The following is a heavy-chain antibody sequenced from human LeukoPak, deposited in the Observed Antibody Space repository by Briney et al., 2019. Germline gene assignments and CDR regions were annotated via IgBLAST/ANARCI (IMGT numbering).Heavy chain of an antibody. D-gene: IGHD3-3*01. V-gene: IGHV3-21*01. CDR1: GFTFSSYS. J-gene: IGHJ6*03. CDR2: ISSSSSYI. Sequence: KAGGSLRLSCAASGFTFSSYSMNWVRQAPGKGLEWVSSISSSSSYIYYADSVKGRFTISRDNAKNSLYLQMNSLRAEDTAVYYCARVYDLAAKNGGYYYYYMDVWGKGTTVTVSS. CDR3: ARVYDLAAKNGGYYYYYMDV.